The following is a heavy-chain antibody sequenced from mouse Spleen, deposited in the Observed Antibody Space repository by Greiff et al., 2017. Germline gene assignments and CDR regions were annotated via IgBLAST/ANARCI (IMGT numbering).Heavy chain of an antibody. CDR2: IWRGGST. CDR3: AFYYDYDGPFAY. D-gene: IGHD2-4*01. Sequence: VQLQESGPGLVQPSQSLSITCTVSGFSLTSYGVHWVRQSPGKGLEWLGVIWRGGSTDYNAAFMCRLSITKDNSKSQVFFKMNSLQADDTAIYYCAFYYDYDGPFAYWGQGTLVTVSA. J-gene: IGHJ3*01. V-gene: IGHV2-5*01. CDR1: GFSLTSYG.